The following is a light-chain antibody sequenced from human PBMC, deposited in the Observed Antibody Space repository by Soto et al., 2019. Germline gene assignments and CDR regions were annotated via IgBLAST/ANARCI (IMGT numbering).Light chain of an antibody. Sequence: EIVMTQSPANLSVSPGERATLSCRASQSVSSNLAWYQQKPGQAPRLLIYGASTRATGIPARFSGSGSGTEFTLTISSLQSEDCAVYYCQQYNNWPLTFCGGI. CDR1: QSVSSN. CDR3: QQYNNWPLT. J-gene: IGKJ4*01. V-gene: IGKV3-15*01. CDR2: GAS.